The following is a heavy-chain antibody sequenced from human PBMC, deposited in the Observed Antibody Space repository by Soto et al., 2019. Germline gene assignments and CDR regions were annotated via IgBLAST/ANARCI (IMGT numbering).Heavy chain of an antibody. J-gene: IGHJ3*02. V-gene: IGHV4-34*01. Sequence: SETLSLTCAVYGGSFGGHYWSWIRQPPGKGLEWIGEINYSGSTNYNPSLKSRVTISVDTSKNRLSLKLNSVTAADTAVYYCARGKYSGFHAFDIWGQGALVTVSS. CDR1: GGSFGGHY. CDR3: ARGKYSGFHAFDI. D-gene: IGHD5-12*01. CDR2: INYSGST.